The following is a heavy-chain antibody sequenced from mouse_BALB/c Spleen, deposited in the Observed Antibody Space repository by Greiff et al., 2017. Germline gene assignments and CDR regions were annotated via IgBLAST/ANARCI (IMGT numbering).Heavy chain of an antibody. J-gene: IGHJ3*01. CDR3: ARSGGNYPDPY. D-gene: IGHD2-1*01. CDR2: INPSSGYT. CDR1: GYTFTSYT. Sequence: QVQLKQSGAELARPGASVKMSCKASGYTFTSYTMHWVKQRPGQGLEWIGYINPSSGYTNYNQKFKDKATLTADKSSSTAYMQLSSLTSEDSAVYYCARSGGNYPDPYWGQGTLVTVSA. V-gene: IGHV1-4*01.